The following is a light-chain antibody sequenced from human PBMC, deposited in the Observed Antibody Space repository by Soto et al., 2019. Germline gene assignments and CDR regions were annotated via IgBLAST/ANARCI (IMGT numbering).Light chain of an antibody. J-gene: IGKJ1*01. V-gene: IGKV3-20*01. CDR2: DAS. CDR1: QSVSGSY. CDR3: QQYASSPRT. Sequence: TQSPVTLSLSPGERATLSCRASQSVSGSYLAWYQQKPGQAPRLLIYDASSRATGIPDRFSGSGSGTDFTLTISRLEPEDFAVYYCQQYASSPRTFGQGTKVDIK.